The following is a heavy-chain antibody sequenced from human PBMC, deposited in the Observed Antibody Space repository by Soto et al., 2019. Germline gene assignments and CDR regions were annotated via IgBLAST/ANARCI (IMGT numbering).Heavy chain of an antibody. CDR3: ARGFPYCSGGTCYDYFDY. D-gene: IGHD2-15*01. Sequence: QVQLQQWGAGLLKPSETLSLTCAVYGGSFSGYYWSWIRQPPGKGLEWIGEINHSGSTKYNPSLKSRVTISVDTSKNQFSLKPSSVTAADTAVYYCARGFPYCSGGTCYDYFDYWGQGTLVTVSS. CDR2: INHSGST. J-gene: IGHJ4*02. CDR1: GGSFSGYY. V-gene: IGHV4-34*01.